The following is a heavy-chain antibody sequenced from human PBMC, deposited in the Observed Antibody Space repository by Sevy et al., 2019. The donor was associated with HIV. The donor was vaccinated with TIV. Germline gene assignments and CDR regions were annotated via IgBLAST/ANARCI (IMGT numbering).Heavy chain of an antibody. CDR2: INAISSNI. D-gene: IGHD2-15*01. CDR3: ARDLFSGGNAVYGY. Sequence: SLRLSCAASGFTFSSYAMNWVRQAPGKGLEWVSSINAISSNIYYADSVKGRFTISRDNAENSLYLQMNSVRAEDTAVYYCARDLFSGGNAVYGYWGQGTLVIVSS. V-gene: IGHV3-21*01. J-gene: IGHJ4*02. CDR1: GFTFSSYA.